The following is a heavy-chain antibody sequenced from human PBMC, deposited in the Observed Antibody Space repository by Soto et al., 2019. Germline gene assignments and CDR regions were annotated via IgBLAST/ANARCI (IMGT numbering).Heavy chain of an antibody. J-gene: IGHJ6*02. V-gene: IGHV4-30-4*01. CDR1: GGSIDSHDFY. CDR3: ARGNRKDYYYGMDV. CDR2: IYYSGGT. Sequence: LSLTCTVSGGSIDSHDFYWTWIRQPPGKGLEWIGYIYYSGGTYYNPSLKSRVTISVDTSKNQFSLKVTSVTAADTAVYYCARGNRKDYYYGMDVWGQGTTVTVSS.